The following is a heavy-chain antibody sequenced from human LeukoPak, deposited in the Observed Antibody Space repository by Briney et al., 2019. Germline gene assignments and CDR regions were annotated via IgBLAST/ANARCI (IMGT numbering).Heavy chain of an antibody. J-gene: IGHJ4*02. V-gene: IGHV3-53*01. Sequence: GGSLRHSCAASGFTVSSNYMSWVRQAPGKGLEWVSVIYSGGSTYYADSVKGRFTISRDNSKNTLYLQMNSLRAEDTAVYYCAKAQPLRYPMDYWGQGTLVTVSS. D-gene: IGHD5/OR15-5a*01. CDR1: GFTVSSNY. CDR2: IYSGGST. CDR3: AKAQPLRYPMDY.